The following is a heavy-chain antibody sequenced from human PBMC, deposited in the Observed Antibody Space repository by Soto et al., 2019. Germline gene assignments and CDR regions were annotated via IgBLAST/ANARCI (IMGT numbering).Heavy chain of an antibody. Sequence: QVQLVQSGAEVKKPGASVKVSCKASGGTFSSYAISWVRQAPGQGLEWMGGIIPIFGTANYAQKFQGRVTLTADESTRTAYMERSSLRSEDTAVYYCARGGRSPTVVMRLWGQGTLVTVSS. V-gene: IGHV1-69*01. CDR2: IIPIFGTA. D-gene: IGHD4-17*01. CDR1: GGTFSSYA. CDR3: ARGGRSPTVVMRL. J-gene: IGHJ4*02.